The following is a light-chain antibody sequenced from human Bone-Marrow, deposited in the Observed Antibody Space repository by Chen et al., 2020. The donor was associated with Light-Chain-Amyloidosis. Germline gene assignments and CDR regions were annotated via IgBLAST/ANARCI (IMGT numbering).Light chain of an antibody. Sequence: QSALTQPASVSGSPGQSITISCTGTSSDIGGYNFVSWFQQHPDKVPKVIIYDVNNRPSGVANRFSGSKSGNTASLTITGLQAEDEADYYCSAHTSSDTWVFGGGTKLTVL. J-gene: IGLJ3*02. CDR2: DVN. CDR3: SAHTSSDTWV. V-gene: IGLV2-14*01. CDR1: SSDIGGYNF.